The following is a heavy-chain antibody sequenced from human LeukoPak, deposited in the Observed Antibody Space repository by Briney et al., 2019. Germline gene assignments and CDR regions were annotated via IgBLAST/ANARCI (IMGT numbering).Heavy chain of an antibody. CDR2: IYYSGST. CDR1: GGSISSYY. V-gene: IGHV4-59*08. D-gene: IGHD3-3*01. Sequence: SETLSLTCTVSGGSISSYYWSWIRQPPGRGLEWIGYIYYSGSTNYNPSLKSRVTISVDTSKNQFSLKLSSVTAADTAVYYCATGRFLEWPLDYWGQGTLVTVSS. J-gene: IGHJ4*02. CDR3: ATGRFLEWPLDY.